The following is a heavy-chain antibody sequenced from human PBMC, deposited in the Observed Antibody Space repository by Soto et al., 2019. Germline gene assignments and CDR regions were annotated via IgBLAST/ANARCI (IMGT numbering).Heavy chain of an antibody. D-gene: IGHD5-12*01. Sequence: ASVKVSCKASGYTFTGYYMHWVRQAPGQGLERMGWINPNSGGTNYAQKFQGWVTMTRDTSISTAYMELSRLRSDDTAVYYCARGVDIVATGGTYYYYGMDVWGQGTTVTVSS. CDR3: ARGVDIVATGGTYYYYGMDV. CDR2: INPNSGGT. V-gene: IGHV1-2*04. CDR1: GYTFTGYY. J-gene: IGHJ6*02.